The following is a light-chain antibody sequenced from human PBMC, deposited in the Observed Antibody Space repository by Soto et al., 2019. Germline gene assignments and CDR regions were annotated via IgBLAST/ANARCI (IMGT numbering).Light chain of an antibody. J-gene: IGLJ3*02. V-gene: IGLV1-44*01. Sequence: LTQPPSASATPGQRVAISCFGRSSNIGINTVNWYRQLPGTAPKLIIHTDNQRPSGVPDRFSGSKSGTSASLAISALQSEDEADYYCAVWDDSLDGVVFGGGTKLTVL. CDR3: AVWDDSLDGVV. CDR1: SSNIGINT. CDR2: TDN.